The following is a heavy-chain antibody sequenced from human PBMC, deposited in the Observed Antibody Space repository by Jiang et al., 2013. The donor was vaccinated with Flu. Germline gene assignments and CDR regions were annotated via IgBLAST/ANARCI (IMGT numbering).Heavy chain of an antibody. D-gene: IGHD6-13*01. CDR1: GGSVSSGNYF. V-gene: IGHV4-61*01. CDR3: ARARAPEVAANYFDY. CDR2: IYSSGST. Sequence: GLVKPSETLSLTCTVSGGSVSSGNYFWTWIRQPPGKGLEWIGYIYSSGSTNFNPSVTSRVTMSTDPSKNQFSLRLNSVTAADTAVYYCARARAPEVAANYFDYWGQGT. J-gene: IGHJ4*02.